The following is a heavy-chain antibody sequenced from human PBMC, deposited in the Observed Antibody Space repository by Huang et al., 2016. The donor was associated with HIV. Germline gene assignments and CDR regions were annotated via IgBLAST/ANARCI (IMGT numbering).Heavy chain of an antibody. J-gene: IGHJ4*02. Sequence: EVQLVESGGALVQPGGSLKLSCVVSGFDFSKYSMNWVRQAQGKGLEGVAYSSGTSSNIYYADSVKCRFTISRDKAKNSVFLQMRSLRAEDTALYYCARTEMEYYYGSSGYYPDYWGQGTQVTVSS. V-gene: IGHV3-48*01. D-gene: IGHD3-22*01. CDR3: ARTEMEYYYGSSGYYPDY. CDR1: GFDFSKYS. CDR2: SSGTSSNI.